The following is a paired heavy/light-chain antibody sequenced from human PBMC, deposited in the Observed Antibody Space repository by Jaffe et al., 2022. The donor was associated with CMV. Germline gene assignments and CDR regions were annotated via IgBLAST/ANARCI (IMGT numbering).Light chain of an antibody. Sequence: DIQMTQSPSSLSAFIGDRVTITCRASEDIGNSLAWYQQKPGTAPKLLLYAASRLQDGVPSRFSGTGSGTDYSLTVDSLQPEDFATYYCQQYYDTPQTFGQGTKVEIK. CDR3: QQYYDTPQT. CDR2: AAS. V-gene: IGKV1-NL1*01. CDR1: EDIGNS. J-gene: IGKJ1*01.
Heavy chain of an antibody. CDR3: AREWLPRGVFDY. V-gene: IGHV4-34*01. CDR1: GGSFNGYY. CDR2: VGHHGADI. D-gene: IGHD6-19*01. J-gene: IGHJ4*02. Sequence: QVQLQQWGAGLLKPSETLSLTCAVYGGSFNGYYWSWIRQTPEKGLEWIGQVGHHGADINYNPSLKSRVLISLDTSKTHFSLQLTSVTAADTATYYCAREWLPRGVFDYWAQGTLVTVSP.